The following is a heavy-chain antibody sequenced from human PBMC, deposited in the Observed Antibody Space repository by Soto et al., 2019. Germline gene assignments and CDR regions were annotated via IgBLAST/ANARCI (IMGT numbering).Heavy chain of an antibody. J-gene: IGHJ6*02. CDR1: GDSVSSKSAA. Sequence: SQTLSLTCAISGDSVSSKSAAWSWIRQSPSRGLEWLGRTYYRSKWYNEYAISVKSRITINPDTSKNHFSLKLSSVTPEDTAVYYCARAQGFMDVWGQGITVTASS. CDR2: TYYRSKWYN. V-gene: IGHV6-1*01. CDR3: ARAQGFMDV.